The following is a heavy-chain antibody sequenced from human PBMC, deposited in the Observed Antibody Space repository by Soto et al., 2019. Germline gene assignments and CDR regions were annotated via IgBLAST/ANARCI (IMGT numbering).Heavy chain of an antibody. Sequence: HPGGSLRLSCAASGFTFSSYAMSWVRQAPGKGLEWVSAITSSGGYTYYADSVKGRFTISRDNSKNTLSLQMNSLGAEDTALYYCAKLPGDSWGFFDYWGQGTLVTVSS. V-gene: IGHV3-23*01. CDR1: GFTFSSYA. CDR3: AKLPGDSWGFFDY. D-gene: IGHD2-21*02. CDR2: ITSSGGYT. J-gene: IGHJ4*02.